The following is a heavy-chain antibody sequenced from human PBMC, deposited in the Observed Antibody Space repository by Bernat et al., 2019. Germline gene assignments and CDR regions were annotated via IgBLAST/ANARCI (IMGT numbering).Heavy chain of an antibody. CDR2: IYTSGST. V-gene: IGHV4-59*10. D-gene: IGHD3-10*01. CDR1: GGSFSGYY. J-gene: IGHJ6*02. CDR3: ASGVSYYYGSGSYYYYGMDV. Sequence: QVQLQQWGAGLLKPSETLSLTCAVYGGSFSGYYWSWIRQPPGKGLEWIGRIYTSGSTNYNPSLKSRVTISVDTSKNQFSLKLSSVTAADTAVYYCASGVSYYYGSGSYYYYGMDVWGQGTTVTVSS.